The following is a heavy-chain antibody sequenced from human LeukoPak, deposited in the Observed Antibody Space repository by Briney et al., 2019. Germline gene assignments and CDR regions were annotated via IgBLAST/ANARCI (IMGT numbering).Heavy chain of an antibody. J-gene: IGHJ4*02. D-gene: IGHD4-17*01. CDR1: GFTFSNYW. CDR3: SKKGQSEDYGKPG. CDR2: INTDGSST. V-gene: IGHV3-74*01. Sequence: QPRGSLRLSCAASGFTFSNYWMHWVRQAPGKGLMWVSRINTDGSSTNYADSVKGRFTISRDTSRDTLYLQMNSLRAEDTAVYFCSKKGQSEDYGKPGWGQGTLVTVSS.